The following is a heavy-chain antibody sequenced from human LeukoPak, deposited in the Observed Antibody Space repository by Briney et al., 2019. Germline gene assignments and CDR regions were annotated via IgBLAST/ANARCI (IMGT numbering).Heavy chain of an antibody. CDR2: ISSSSNYI. CDR3: ARAASSWYSLFDY. D-gene: IGHD6-13*01. Sequence: GGSPRLSCAASGFTFSSYSMNWVRQAPGKGLEWVSSISSSSNYIYYADSVKGRFTISRDNAKNSLYLQMNSLRAEDTAVYYCARAASSWYSLFDYWGQGTLVTVSS. J-gene: IGHJ4*02. V-gene: IGHV3-21*01. CDR1: GFTFSSYS.